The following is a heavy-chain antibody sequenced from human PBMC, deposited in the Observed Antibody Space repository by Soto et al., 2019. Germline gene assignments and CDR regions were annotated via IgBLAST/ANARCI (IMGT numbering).Heavy chain of an antibody. CDR1: GYSFSSNW. J-gene: IGHJ4*02. V-gene: IGHV5-51*01. Sequence: GESLKISCKGSGYSFSSNWIGWVRQMPGKGLELMGIIYAGDSDTRYSPSFQGQVTISVDRSISTAYLQWSSLKASDTAMYYCARLFAGRVAYSDKDTLAPVSS. D-gene: IGHD2-8*02. CDR3: ARLFAGRVAY. CDR2: IYAGDSDT.